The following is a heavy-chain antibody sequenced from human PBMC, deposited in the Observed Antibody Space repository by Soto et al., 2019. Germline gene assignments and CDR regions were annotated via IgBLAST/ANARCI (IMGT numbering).Heavy chain of an antibody. V-gene: IGHV1-2*04. CDR2: INPNSGGT. J-gene: IGHJ3*02. D-gene: IGHD5-12*01. CDR3: ARSGGEYSGYDDAFDI. Sequence: ASVKVSCKASGYTFTGYYMHWVRQAPGQGLEWMGWINPNSGGTNYAQKFQGWVTMTRDTSISTAYMELSRLRSDDTAVYYCARSGGEYSGYDDAFDIWGQGTMVTVSS. CDR1: GYTFTGYY.